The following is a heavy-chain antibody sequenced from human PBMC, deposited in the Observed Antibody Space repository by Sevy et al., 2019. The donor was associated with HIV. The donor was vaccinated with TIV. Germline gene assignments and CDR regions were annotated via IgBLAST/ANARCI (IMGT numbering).Heavy chain of an antibody. J-gene: IGHJ4*02. CDR2: ISNSRTTI. Sequence: GGSLRLSCAASGFTFSSYEMNRVRQAPGKGLEWVSYISNSRTTISYSDSVKGRFTISRDNARNSLYLQMNSLRAEDTAVYYCARDLPPSATTVAHFDCWGQGTLVTVSS. V-gene: IGHV3-48*03. D-gene: IGHD4-17*01. CDR3: ARDLPPSATTVAHFDC. CDR1: GFTFSSYE.